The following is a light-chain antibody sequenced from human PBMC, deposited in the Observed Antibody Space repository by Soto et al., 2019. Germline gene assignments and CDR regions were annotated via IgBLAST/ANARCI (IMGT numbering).Light chain of an antibody. CDR3: QQYGRSTWT. Sequence: DIVLTQSPGTLSLSPGERATLSCRASQSVSSDYLAWYQQKPGQAPRPLIYGASSRATGTPDRFSGSGSGTDFTLTIRRLEPEDFGVYYCQQYGRSTWTFGQGTKVEI. CDR2: GAS. V-gene: IGKV3-20*01. J-gene: IGKJ1*01. CDR1: QSVSSDY.